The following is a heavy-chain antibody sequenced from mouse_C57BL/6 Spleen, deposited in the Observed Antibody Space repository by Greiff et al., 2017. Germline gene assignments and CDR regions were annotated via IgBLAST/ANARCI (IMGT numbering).Heavy chain of an antibody. D-gene: IGHD1-1*01. CDR2: INPGSGGT. Sequence: VQVVESGAELVRPGTSVKVSCKASGYAFTNYLIEWVKQRPGQGLEWIGVINPGSGGTNYNEKFKGKATLTADKSSSTAYMQLSSLTSEDSAVYFCAGDYHDGSSSDWYFDVWGTGATVTVSS. CDR1: GYAFTNYL. V-gene: IGHV1-54*01. J-gene: IGHJ1*03. CDR3: AGDYHDGSSSDWYFDV.